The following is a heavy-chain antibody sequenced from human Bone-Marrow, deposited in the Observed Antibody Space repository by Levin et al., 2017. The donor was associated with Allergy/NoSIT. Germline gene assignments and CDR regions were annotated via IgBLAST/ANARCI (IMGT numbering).Heavy chain of an antibody. CDR1: GGTFSSYP. V-gene: IGHV1-69*13. CDR2: IIPMFGTT. D-gene: IGHD3-3*01. J-gene: IGHJ4*02. CDR3: ATGEEGFLEWFCFD. Sequence: SVKVSCKTSGGTFSSYPLSWVRQAPGQGLEWIGGIIPMFGTTDYAQRFQGRVTITADESTRTSYMEMTSLRFEDTAVYYCATGEEGFLEWFCFDWGPGTLVTVSS.